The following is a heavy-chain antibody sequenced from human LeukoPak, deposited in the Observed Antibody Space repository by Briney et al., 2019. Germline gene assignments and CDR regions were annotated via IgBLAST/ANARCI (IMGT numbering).Heavy chain of an antibody. V-gene: IGHV3-48*03. Sequence: PGGSLRLSCAASGFTFSSYEMNWVRQAPGKGLEWVSYISSSGSTIYYADSVKGRFTISRDNAKNSLYLQMNSLRAEDTAVYYCARAGGYYDSSGYYYDYWGQGTLVTVSS. CDR3: ARAGGYYDSSGYYYDY. J-gene: IGHJ4*02. D-gene: IGHD3-22*01. CDR1: GFTFSSYE. CDR2: ISSSGSTI.